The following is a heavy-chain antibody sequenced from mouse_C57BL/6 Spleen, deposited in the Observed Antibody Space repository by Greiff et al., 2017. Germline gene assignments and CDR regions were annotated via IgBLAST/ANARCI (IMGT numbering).Heavy chain of an antibody. CDR2: IYPGGGYT. CDR1: GYTFTNYW. CDR3: ARGGGNWYFDV. V-gene: IGHV1-63*01. Sequence: QVQLKESGAELVRPGTSVKMSCKASGYTFTNYWIGWAKQRPGHGLEWIGDIYPGGGYTNYNEKFKGKATLTADKSSSTAYMQFSSLTSEDSAIYYCARGGGNWYFDVWGTGTTVTVSS. D-gene: IGHD1-1*02. J-gene: IGHJ1*03.